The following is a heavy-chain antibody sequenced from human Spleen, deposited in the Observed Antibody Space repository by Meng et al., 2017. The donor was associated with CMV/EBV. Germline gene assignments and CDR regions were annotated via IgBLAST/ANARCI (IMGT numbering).Heavy chain of an antibody. CDR1: GFAFHDYA. V-gene: IGHV3-9*03. J-gene: IGHJ3*02. D-gene: IGHD1-7*01. Sequence: GGSLRLSCAASGFAFHDYAMHWFRQAPGKGLEWVSGVTWNSVTIAYADSVRGRFTISRDNAKNSLYLQTNSLRTEDMALYYCAKAINYKNDAFDIWGQGTMVTVSS. CDR3: AKAINYKNDAFDI. CDR2: VTWNSVTI.